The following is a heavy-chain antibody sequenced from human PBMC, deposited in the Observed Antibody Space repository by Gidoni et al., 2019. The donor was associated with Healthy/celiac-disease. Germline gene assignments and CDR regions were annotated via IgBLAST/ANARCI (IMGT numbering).Heavy chain of an antibody. V-gene: IGHV3-23*01. CDR3: AKDLYQGRQGIYFYY. J-gene: IGHJ4*02. D-gene: IGHD2-2*01. Sequence: IWVRQAQGKGLEWVSAISGSGGSTYYADSVKGRFTISRDNSKNTLYLQMNSLRAEDTAVYYCAKDLYQGRQGIYFYYWGQGTLVTVSS. CDR2: ISGSGGST.